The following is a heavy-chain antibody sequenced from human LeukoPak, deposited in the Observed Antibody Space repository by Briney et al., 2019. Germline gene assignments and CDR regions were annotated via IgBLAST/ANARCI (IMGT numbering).Heavy chain of an antibody. J-gene: IGHJ5*02. CDR1: GGSISSSNW. V-gene: IGHV4-4*02. D-gene: IGHD3-10*01. Sequence: SETLSLTCAVSGGSISSSNWWSWVRQPPGKGLEWIGEIYHSGSTNYNPSLKSRVTISVDTSKNQFFLKLSSVTAADTAVYYCARVLTYYYGSGIGWFDPWGQGTLVTVSS. CDR3: ARVLTYYYGSGIGWFDP. CDR2: IYHSGST.